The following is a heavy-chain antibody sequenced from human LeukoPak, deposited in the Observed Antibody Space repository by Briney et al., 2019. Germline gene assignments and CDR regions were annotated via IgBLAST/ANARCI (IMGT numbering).Heavy chain of an antibody. CDR3: AKRTDTTGRHNFDI. CDR2: ITSSGDGT. V-gene: IGHV3-23*01. D-gene: IGHD2-8*02. CDR1: GFTFTSYA. J-gene: IGHJ4*02. Sequence: GGSLRLSCEASGFTFTSYAMHWVRQAPGKGLEWVSSITSSGDGTFYTDSLSGRFTISRDNAKKAVFLQMKSLRRGDSALYFCAKRTDTTGRHNFDIWGQGTLVTVSS.